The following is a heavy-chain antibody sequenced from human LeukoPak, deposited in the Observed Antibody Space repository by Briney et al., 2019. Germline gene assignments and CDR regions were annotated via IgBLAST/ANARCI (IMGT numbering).Heavy chain of an antibody. Sequence: PGGSLRLSCAASGFTFSSYGMHWVRQAPGKGLEWVAFIRYDGSNKYYADSVKGRFTISRDNSKNTLYLQMNSLRSEDTAVYYCARVKTPYYYDSSGYPPFFDYWGQGTLVTVSS. CDR2: IRYDGSNK. V-gene: IGHV3-30*02. CDR1: GFTFSSYG. D-gene: IGHD3-22*01. J-gene: IGHJ4*02. CDR3: ARVKTPYYYDSSGYPPFFDY.